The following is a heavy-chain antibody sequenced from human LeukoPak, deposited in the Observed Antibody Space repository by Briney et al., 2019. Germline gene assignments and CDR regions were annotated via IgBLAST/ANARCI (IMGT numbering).Heavy chain of an antibody. J-gene: IGHJ4*02. D-gene: IGHD3-22*01. CDR3: AKVGPYYYDSSGYLFDY. Sequence: GGSLRLSCAASGFTFSSYEMNWVRQAPGKGLEWVSYISSSGSTIYYADSVKGRFTISRDNSKNTLYLQMNSLRAEDTAVYYCAKVGPYYYDSSGYLFDYWGRGTLVTVSS. CDR1: GFTFSSYE. CDR2: ISSSGSTI. V-gene: IGHV3-48*03.